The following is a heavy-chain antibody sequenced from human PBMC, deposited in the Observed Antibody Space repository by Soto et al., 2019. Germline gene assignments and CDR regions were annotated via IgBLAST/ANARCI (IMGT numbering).Heavy chain of an antibody. CDR2: INHSGST. CDR1: GGSFSGYY. J-gene: IGHJ4*02. D-gene: IGHD1-7*01. CDR3: ARTGITGTTGTDY. Sequence: KPSETLSLTCAVYGGSFSGYYWSWIRQPPGKGLEWIGEINHSGSTNYNPSLKSRVTISVDTSKNQFSLKLSSVTAADTAVYYCARTGITGTTGTDYWGQGTLVTVSS. V-gene: IGHV4-34*01.